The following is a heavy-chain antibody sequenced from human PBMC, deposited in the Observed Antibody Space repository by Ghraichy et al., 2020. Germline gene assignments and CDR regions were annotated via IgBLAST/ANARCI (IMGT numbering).Heavy chain of an antibody. CDR1: GFPFSGYT. D-gene: IGHD3-22*01. V-gene: IGHV3-21*01. CDR3: ARDFYYDSSKYSDDAFHI. Sequence: GALRLSCAASGFPFSGYTMNWVRQAPGKGLEWVSSISGSGSSIYYADSVKGRFTISRDNAKNSLYLQMNSLRAEDTALYYCARDFYYDSSKYSDDAFHIWGQGTMVTVSS. CDR2: ISGSGSSI. J-gene: IGHJ3*02.